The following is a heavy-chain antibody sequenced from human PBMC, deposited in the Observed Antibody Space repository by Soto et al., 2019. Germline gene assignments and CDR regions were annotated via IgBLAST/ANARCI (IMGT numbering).Heavy chain of an antibody. V-gene: IGHV3-21*01. CDR3: ASHLGASSPYFQH. Sequence: EVQLVESGGGLVKPGGSLRLTCAASGFTFSDYSMNWVRQAPGKGLEWVSSISSRSSHIYYAESVKGRFTISRDNAKTSLFLQMSSLRAEDTAVYYCASHLGASSPYFQHWGQGTLVTVSS. D-gene: IGHD1-26*01. CDR1: GFTFSDYS. J-gene: IGHJ1*01. CDR2: ISSRSSHI.